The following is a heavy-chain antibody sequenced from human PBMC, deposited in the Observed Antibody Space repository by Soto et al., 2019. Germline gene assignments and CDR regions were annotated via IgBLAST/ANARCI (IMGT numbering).Heavy chain of an antibody. CDR1: GGTFSSYA. J-gene: IGHJ4*02. D-gene: IGHD2-15*01. V-gene: IGHV1-69*12. CDR2: IIPIFGTA. Sequence: QVQLVQSGAEVKEPGSSVKVSCKASGGTFSSYAISWVRQAPGQGLGWMGGIIPIFGTANYAQKFQGRVTITADESTSTAYMELSSLRSEDTAVYYCARDQVPYCSGGSCQDDYWGQGTLVTVSS. CDR3: ARDQVPYCSGGSCQDDY.